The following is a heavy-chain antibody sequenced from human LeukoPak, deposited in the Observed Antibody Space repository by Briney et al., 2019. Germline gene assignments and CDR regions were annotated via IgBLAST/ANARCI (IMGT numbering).Heavy chain of an antibody. Sequence: ASVKVSCKASGYIFTSYGISWVRQAPGQGLEWMGWVSGHNGNTKYAQSFQGRVTMTTDTSTTTAFMELTSLKSDDTAVYYCARDPIYLGWSPYHYYYGMDVWGQGNTATVSS. J-gene: IGHJ6*02. CDR3: ARDPIYLGWSPYHYYYGMDV. CDR1: GYIFTSYG. D-gene: IGHD1-26*01. CDR2: VSGHNGNT. V-gene: IGHV1-18*01.